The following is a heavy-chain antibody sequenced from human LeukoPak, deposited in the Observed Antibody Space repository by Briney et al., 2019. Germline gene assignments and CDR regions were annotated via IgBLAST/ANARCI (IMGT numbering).Heavy chain of an antibody. V-gene: IGHV3-23*01. D-gene: IGHD4-17*01. CDR1: GFTFSSYA. CDR2: ISGSGGST. J-gene: IGHJ4*02. CDR3: AKGYGDYGPKYYFDY. Sequence: SGGSLRLSCAASGFTFSSYAMSWVRQAPEKGLEWVSAISGSGGSTYYADSVKGRFTISRDNSKNTLYLQMNSLRAEDTAVYYCAKGYGDYGPKYYFDYWGQGTLVTVSS.